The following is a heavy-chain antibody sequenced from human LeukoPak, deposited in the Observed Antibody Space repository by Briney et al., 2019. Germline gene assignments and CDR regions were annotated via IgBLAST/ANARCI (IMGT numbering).Heavy chain of an antibody. Sequence: ASVKVSCKASGYTFTKYGIGWVRQAPGPGLEWMGWINAYNGNTDYAQKFQGRVTMTTDTSTSTAYMELRSLRSDDTAVYYCARDPGVEVAANGVDFDYWGQGTLVTVSS. J-gene: IGHJ4*02. V-gene: IGHV1-18*01. CDR1: GYTFTKYG. CDR3: ARDPGVEVAANGVDFDY. CDR2: INAYNGNT. D-gene: IGHD2-15*01.